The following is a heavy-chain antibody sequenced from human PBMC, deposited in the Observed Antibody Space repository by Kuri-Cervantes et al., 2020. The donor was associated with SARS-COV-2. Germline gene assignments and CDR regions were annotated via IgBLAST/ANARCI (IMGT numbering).Heavy chain of an antibody. CDR3: ARTGLPGWYHYYGMDV. V-gene: IGHV3-11*01. CDR1: GFTFSDYY. J-gene: IGHJ6*02. CDR2: ISSSGSTI. D-gene: IGHD2-15*01. Sequence: GESLKISCAASGFTFSDYYMSWIRQAPGKGLEWVSYISSSGSTIYYAGSVKGRFTISRDNAKNSLYLQMNSLRAEDTAVYYCARTGLPGWYHYYGMDVWGQGTTVTVSS.